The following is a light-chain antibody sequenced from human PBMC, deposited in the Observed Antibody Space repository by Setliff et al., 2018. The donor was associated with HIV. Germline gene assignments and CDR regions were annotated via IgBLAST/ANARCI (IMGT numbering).Light chain of an antibody. CDR1: SSDVGNYNY. CDR3: ASYRSPATYV. J-gene: IGLJ1*01. CDR2: DVS. V-gene: IGLV2-14*01. Sequence: QSVLTQPASVSGSPGQSITISCTGISSDVGNYNYVSWYQEHPGKAPKLMIYDVSKRPSGVSNRFSGSKSGNTASLTVSGLQTEDEADYFCASYRSPATYVFGMGTKVTVL.